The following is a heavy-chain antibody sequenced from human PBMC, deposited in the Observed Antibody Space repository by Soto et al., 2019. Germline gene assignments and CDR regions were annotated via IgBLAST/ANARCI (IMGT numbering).Heavy chain of an antibody. CDR3: AKGTVGSTLQPYYFDY. D-gene: IGHD6-13*01. Sequence: RRLSCAGSGXTFSSCAVSWVRRAPGKGLEWVSVISGSGASTFYADSVKGRFTISRDNFKNTLYLQMNSLTAEDTAVYYCAKGTVGSTLQPYYFDYWGQGTLVTVSS. CDR1: GXTFSSCA. CDR2: ISGSGAST. V-gene: IGHV3-23*01. J-gene: IGHJ4*02.